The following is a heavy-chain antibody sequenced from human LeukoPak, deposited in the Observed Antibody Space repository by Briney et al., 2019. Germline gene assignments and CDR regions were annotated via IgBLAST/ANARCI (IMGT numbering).Heavy chain of an antibody. CDR3: ASRSYGARAFDY. CDR1: GGTFSSYA. CDR2: IIPIFGTA. D-gene: IGHD1-26*01. Sequence: SVKVSCEASGGTFSSYAISWVRQAPGQGLEWMGGIIPIFGTANYAQKFQGRVTITTDESTSTAYMELSSLRSEDTAVYYCASRSYGARAFDYWGQGTLVTVSS. J-gene: IGHJ4*02. V-gene: IGHV1-69*05.